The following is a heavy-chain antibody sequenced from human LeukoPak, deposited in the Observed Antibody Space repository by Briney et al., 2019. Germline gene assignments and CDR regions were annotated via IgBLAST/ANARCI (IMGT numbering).Heavy chain of an antibody. CDR1: GGSIRSYY. D-gene: IGHD6-19*01. CDR3: ARSIPTFGTAVAGYHFFDY. CDR2: VYHSGST. V-gene: IGHV4-59*08. J-gene: IGHJ4*02. Sequence: SETLSLTCIVSGGSIRSYYRSWIRQSPGKGLEWIGYVYHSGSTNYNPSLKSRVTISVDTSENQFSLRLSSVTAADTAMYYCARSIPTFGTAVAGYHFFDYWGQGTLVTVSS.